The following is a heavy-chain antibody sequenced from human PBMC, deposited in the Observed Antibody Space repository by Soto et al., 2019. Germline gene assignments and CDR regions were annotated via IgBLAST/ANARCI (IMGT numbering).Heavy chain of an antibody. J-gene: IGHJ6*03. CDR2: IYYSGST. CDR1: GGSISSSSYY. V-gene: IGHV4-39*01. Sequence: SETLSLTCTVSGGSISSSSYYWGWIRQPPGKGLEWIGSIYYSGSTYYNPSLKSRVTISVDTSKNQFSLKLSSVTAADTAVYYCARRPGAYDILTGYFRALYYMDVWDKGTTVTVSS. D-gene: IGHD3-9*01. CDR3: ARRPGAYDILTGYFRALYYMDV.